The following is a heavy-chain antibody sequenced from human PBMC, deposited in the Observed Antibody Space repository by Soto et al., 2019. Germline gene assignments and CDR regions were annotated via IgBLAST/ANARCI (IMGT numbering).Heavy chain of an antibody. CDR2: IYYSGST. CDR3: AGSGYSSRYGMDV. J-gene: IGHJ6*02. D-gene: IGHD6-13*01. V-gene: IGHV4-39*01. Sequence: SETLALTCTVSGGSVSSSSYYWGWIRQPPGKGLEWIGSIYYSGSTYYNPSLKSRVTISVDTSKNQFSLKLSSVTAADTAVYYCAGSGYSSRYGMDVWGQGTTVTVSS. CDR1: GGSVSSSSYY.